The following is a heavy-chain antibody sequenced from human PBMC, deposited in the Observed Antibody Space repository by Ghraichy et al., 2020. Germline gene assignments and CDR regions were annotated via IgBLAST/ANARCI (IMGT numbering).Heavy chain of an antibody. V-gene: IGHV3-15*01. Sequence: GSLRLSCAASGFTFNNAWMTWVRQVPGKGLEWVGRIRSTTDGGRIDYAAPMKGRFIISRDDSKHTLYLQMNSLKTEDTAVYYCTTDYHTSGYYALDAFDIWGQGTLVTVSS. J-gene: IGHJ3*02. D-gene: IGHD3-22*01. CDR1: GFTFNNAW. CDR2: IRSTTDGGRI. CDR3: TTDYHTSGYYALDAFDI.